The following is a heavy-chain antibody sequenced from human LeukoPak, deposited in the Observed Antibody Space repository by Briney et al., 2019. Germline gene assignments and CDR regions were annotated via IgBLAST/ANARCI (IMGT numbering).Heavy chain of an antibody. CDR2: IIPIFGTA. CDR3: ARTSPPYDFWSGYYN. D-gene: IGHD3-3*01. V-gene: IGHV1-69*13. J-gene: IGHJ4*02. CDR1: GYTFITYG. Sequence: SVKVSCKASGYTFITYGISWVRQAPGQGLEWMGGIIPIFGTANYAQKFQGRVTITADESTSTAYMELSSLRSEDTAVYYCARTSPPYDFWSGYYNWGQGTLVTVSS.